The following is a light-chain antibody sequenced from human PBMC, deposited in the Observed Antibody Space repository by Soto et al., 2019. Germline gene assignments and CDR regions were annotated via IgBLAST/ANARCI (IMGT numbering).Light chain of an antibody. J-gene: IGLJ1*01. CDR2: SNN. CDR1: SSNIGSNY. CDR3: AAWDHSLCGYV. Sequence: QSVLTQPPSASGTPGQRVTISCSGSSSNIGSNYVYWYQQLPGTAPKLLIYSNNQWPSGVPDRFSGSKSGTPASLAISGLRSEDEADYYCAAWDHSLCGYVFGTGTKVTVL. V-gene: IGLV1-47*02.